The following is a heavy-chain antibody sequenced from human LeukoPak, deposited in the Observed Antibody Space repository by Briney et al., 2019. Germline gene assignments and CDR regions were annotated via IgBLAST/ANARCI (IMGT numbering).Heavy chain of an antibody. Sequence: SETLSLTCTVSGGSISSYYWSWIRQPAGKGLEWIGHIYTSEGTNYNPSLKSRVTMSVDTSKNQFSLKLTSVTAADTAVYYCARDEIWWFDPWGQGTLVTVSS. D-gene: IGHD2/OR15-2a*01. CDR3: ARDEIWWFDP. V-gene: IGHV4-4*07. CDR2: IYTSEGT. CDR1: GGSISSYY. J-gene: IGHJ5*02.